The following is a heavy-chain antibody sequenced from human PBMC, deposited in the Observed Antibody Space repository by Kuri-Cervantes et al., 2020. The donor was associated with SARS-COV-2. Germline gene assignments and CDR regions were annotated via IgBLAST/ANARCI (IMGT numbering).Heavy chain of an antibody. CDR1: GTIFSSYS. CDR3: ARGGRGPDYFYYMDL. V-gene: IGHV3-21*01. Sequence: ETLSLTCAASGTIFSSYSMNWVRQAPGKGLEWVSSISSSSYIYYADSLKRRFTISRDNAKNSLYLQKDNLNAEDTAVYYCARGGRGPDYFYYMDLWGKGTTVTVSS. CDR2: ISSSSYI. J-gene: IGHJ6*03. D-gene: IGHD2-2*01.